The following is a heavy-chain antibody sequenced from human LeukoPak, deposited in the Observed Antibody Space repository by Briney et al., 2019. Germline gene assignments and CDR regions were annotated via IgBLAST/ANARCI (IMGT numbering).Heavy chain of an antibody. V-gene: IGHV4-30-4*08. CDR2: MHYTGNT. CDR1: GDSITSGDYY. J-gene: IGHJ5*02. D-gene: IGHD1-26*01. Sequence: SETLSLTCTVSGDSITSGDYYWTWIRQPPGEGLEWVAYMHYTGNTYYNSSPKSRLTISVDTSKNQFSLRLTFVTAADTAMYYCARHLSGSSWFDPWGQGTLVTVSS. CDR3: ARHLSGSSWFDP.